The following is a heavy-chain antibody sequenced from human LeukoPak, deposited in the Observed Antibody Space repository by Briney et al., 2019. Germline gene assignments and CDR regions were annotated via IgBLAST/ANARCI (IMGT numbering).Heavy chain of an antibody. Sequence: GGSLRLSCAASGFTFSSYSMNWVRQAPGKGLEWVSSISSSSSYIYYADSVKGRFTISRDNAKNSLYLQMNSLRAEDTAVYYCARAGMIVVVIGFDYWGQETLVTVSS. D-gene: IGHD3-22*01. CDR3: ARAGMIVVVIGFDY. J-gene: IGHJ4*02. V-gene: IGHV3-21*01. CDR1: GFTFSSYS. CDR2: ISSSSSYI.